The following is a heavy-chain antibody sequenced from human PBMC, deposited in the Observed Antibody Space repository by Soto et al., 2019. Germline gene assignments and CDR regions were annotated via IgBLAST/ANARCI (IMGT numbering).Heavy chain of an antibody. J-gene: IGHJ6*02. CDR2: ISGGGGST. V-gene: IGHV3-23*01. Sequence: EVQLLESGGGLVQPGGSLRLSCAASGFTFNNYAMSWVRQAPGKGLEWVSTISGGGGSTYYADSVKGRFTISRDNSKNPFYLQMTSRRAEDTAIYYGAKGDPRQLPCFYYYYDGWDVWGQGTTVTVSS. CDR1: GFTFNNYA. D-gene: IGHD1-26*01. CDR3: AKGDPRQLPCFYYYYDGWDV.